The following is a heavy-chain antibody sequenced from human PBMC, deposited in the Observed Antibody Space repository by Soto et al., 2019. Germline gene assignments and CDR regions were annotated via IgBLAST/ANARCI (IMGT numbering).Heavy chain of an antibody. CDR2: ISGSGGST. CDR3: AKGGSDPYYFDY. Sequence: QPGGSLRLSCAASGFTFSSYAMSWVRQALGKGLEWVSAISGSGGSTYYADSVKGRFTISRDNSKNTLYLQMNSLRAEDTAVYYCAKGGSDPYYFDYWGQGTLVTVSS. CDR1: GFTFSSYA. J-gene: IGHJ4*02. D-gene: IGHD2-15*01. V-gene: IGHV3-23*01.